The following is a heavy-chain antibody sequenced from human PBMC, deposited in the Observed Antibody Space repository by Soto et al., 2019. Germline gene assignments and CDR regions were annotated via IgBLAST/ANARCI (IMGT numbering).Heavy chain of an antibody. V-gene: IGHV4-59*01. Sequence: SETLSLTCTVSGGSISSYYWSWIRQPPGKGLEWIGYIYYSGSTNYNPSLKSRVTISVDTSKNQFSLKLSSVTAADTAVYYCARAYVDDIYYYYGMDVWGQGTTVTVS. CDR2: IYYSGST. D-gene: IGHD3-9*01. CDR3: ARAYVDDIYYYYGMDV. CDR1: GGSISSYY. J-gene: IGHJ6*02.